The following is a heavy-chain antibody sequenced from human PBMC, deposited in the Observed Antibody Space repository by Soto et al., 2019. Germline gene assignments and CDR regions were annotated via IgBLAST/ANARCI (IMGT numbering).Heavy chain of an antibody. D-gene: IGHD5-12*01. V-gene: IGHV5-10-1*01. CDR2: IDPSDSYT. J-gene: IGHJ6*02. CDR1: GYSFTSYW. Sequence: SGESLKISCKGSGYSFTSYWISWVRQMPGKGLEWMGRIDPSDSYTNYSPSFQGHVTISADKSISTAYLQWSSLKASDTAMYYCASRDIVDQTGMDVWGQGTTVTVSS. CDR3: ASRDIVDQTGMDV.